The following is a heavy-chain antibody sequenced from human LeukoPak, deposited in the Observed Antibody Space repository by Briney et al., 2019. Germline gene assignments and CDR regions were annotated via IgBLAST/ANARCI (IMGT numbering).Heavy chain of an antibody. Sequence: GGSLRLSCVASGFTFGKYWMGWVRQAPGKGLEWVANIKLDGSEKNYVDSVKGRFTISRDNTKNSLYLQMNSLRVEDTAVFYCARDQYDTWSRRGNFDSWGQGTLVTVSS. D-gene: IGHD3-3*01. CDR3: ARDQYDTWSRRGNFDS. CDR2: IKLDGSEK. J-gene: IGHJ4*02. V-gene: IGHV3-7*03. CDR1: GFTFGKYW.